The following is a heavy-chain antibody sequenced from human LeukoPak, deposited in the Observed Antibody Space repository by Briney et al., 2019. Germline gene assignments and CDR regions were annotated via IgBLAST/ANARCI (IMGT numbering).Heavy chain of an antibody. CDR1: GFTFSSYE. D-gene: IGHD6-13*01. J-gene: IGHJ6*03. V-gene: IGHV3-48*03. CDR3: ARDLLAAASYYYYYMDV. Sequence: GGSLRLSCAASGFTFSSYEMNWVRQAPGKGLEWVSYISSSGSTIYYADSVKGRFTISRDNAKNSLYLQMNSLRAEDTAVYYCARDLLAAASYYYYYMDVWGKGTTVTVSS. CDR2: ISSSGSTI.